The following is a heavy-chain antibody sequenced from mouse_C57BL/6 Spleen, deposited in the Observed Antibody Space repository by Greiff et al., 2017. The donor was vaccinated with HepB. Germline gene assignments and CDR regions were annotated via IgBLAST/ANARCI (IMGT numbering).Heavy chain of an antibody. J-gene: IGHJ2*01. Sequence: EVKVEESGGGLVQPGGSLKLSCAASGFTFSDYYMYWVRQTPEKRLEWVAYISNGGGSTYYPDTVKGRFTISRDNAKNTLYLQMSRLKSEDTAMYYCAREYYYGSTYYFDYWGQGTTLTVSS. CDR3: AREYYYGSTYYFDY. CDR2: ISNGGGST. CDR1: GFTFSDYY. V-gene: IGHV5-12*01. D-gene: IGHD1-1*01.